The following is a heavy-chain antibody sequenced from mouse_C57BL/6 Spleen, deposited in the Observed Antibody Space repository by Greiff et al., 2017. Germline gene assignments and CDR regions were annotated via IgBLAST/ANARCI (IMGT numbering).Heavy chain of an antibody. CDR1: GYTFTSYG. CDR2: IYPRSGNT. J-gene: IGHJ2*01. V-gene: IGHV1-81*01. CDR3: ARGSSLYYFDY. Sequence: QVHVKQSGAELARPGASVKLSCKASGYTFTSYGISWVKQRTGQGLEWIGEIYPRSGNTYYNEKFKGKATLTADKSSSTAYMELRSLTSEDSAVYFCARGSSLYYFDYWGQGTTLTVSS. D-gene: IGHD1-1*01.